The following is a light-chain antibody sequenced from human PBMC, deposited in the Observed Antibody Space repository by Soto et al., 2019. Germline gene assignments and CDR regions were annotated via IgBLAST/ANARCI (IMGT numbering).Light chain of an antibody. V-gene: IGKV1-9*01. CDR2: AAS. CDR3: QQVKTYPLT. J-gene: IGKJ4*01. CDR1: QDISSH. Sequence: DIQLTQSPSFLSASVGDRVTITCRASQDISSHLAWYQQKPGKAPKLLIYAASTLQSGVPSGFGGSGSGTEFTLTLTSLPPEDFATYYCQQVKTYPLTFGGGTKVEIK.